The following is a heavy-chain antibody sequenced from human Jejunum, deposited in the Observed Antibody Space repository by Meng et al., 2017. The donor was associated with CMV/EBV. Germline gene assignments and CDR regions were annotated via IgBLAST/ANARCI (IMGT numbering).Heavy chain of an antibody. Sequence: VQRVGPGGGLIQRGGSLRLSFAASGFTVSTGYMSWVRQAPGKGLEWVSVIYSGGSSYYADSVKGRLTISRDNFKNTLSLQMNSLRADDTAVYYCARGGAAAGSESWGQGTLVTVSS. V-gene: IGHV3-53*01. CDR3: ARGGAAAGSES. J-gene: IGHJ4*02. CDR1: GFTVSTGY. D-gene: IGHD6-13*01. CDR2: IYSGGSS.